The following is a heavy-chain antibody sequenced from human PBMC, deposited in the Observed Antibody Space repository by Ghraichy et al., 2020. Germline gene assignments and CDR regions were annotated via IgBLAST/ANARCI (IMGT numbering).Heavy chain of an antibody. CDR2: IYNSGTT. D-gene: IGHD2-2*02. J-gene: IGHJ6*02. CDR3: ARCTNCYTVGRADPHHAVDV. Sequence: SQTLSLTCTVSGDSISGSYWSWIRQPPGKGLDWIANIYNSGTTNSNPSLKLRVTVSVDTSKSQLSLKLTSVTVADTAVYYCARCTNCYTVGRADPHHAVDVWGQGTTLTVSS. CDR1: GDSISGSY. V-gene: IGHV4-59*01.